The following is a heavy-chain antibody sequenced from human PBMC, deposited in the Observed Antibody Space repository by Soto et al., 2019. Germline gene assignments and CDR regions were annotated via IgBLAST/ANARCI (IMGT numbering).Heavy chain of an antibody. Sequence: KTSETLSLTCTVSGGSISSSSYYWGWIRQPPGKGLEWIGSIYYSGSTYYNPSLKSRVTISVDTSKNQFSLKLSSVTAADTAVYYCARRSLTTVTSGLDYWGQGTLVTVSS. CDR2: IYYSGST. CDR1: GGSISSSSYY. J-gene: IGHJ4*02. V-gene: IGHV4-39*01. CDR3: ARRSLTTVTSGLDY. D-gene: IGHD4-17*01.